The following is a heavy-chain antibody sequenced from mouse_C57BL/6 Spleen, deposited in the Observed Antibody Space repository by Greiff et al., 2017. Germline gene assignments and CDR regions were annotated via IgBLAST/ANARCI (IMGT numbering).Heavy chain of an antibody. D-gene: IGHD2-3*01. CDR3: AKVGGYYDY. V-gene: IGHV2-3*01. CDR2: RWGDGST. CDR1: GFSLTSYG. Sequence: QVQLKESGPGLVAPSQSLSITCTVSGFSLTSYGVSWVRQPPGKGLEWLGVRWGDGSTNYHSALISRLSISKDNAKSQVFLQLNSLQTDDTATYYCAKVGGYYDYWGQGTTLTVSS. J-gene: IGHJ2*01.